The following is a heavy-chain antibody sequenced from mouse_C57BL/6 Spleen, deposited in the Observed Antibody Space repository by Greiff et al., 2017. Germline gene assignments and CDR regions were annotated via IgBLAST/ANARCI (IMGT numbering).Heavy chain of an antibody. Sequence: EVMLVESGAELVRPGASVKLSCTASGFNIKDDYMHWVKQRPEQGLEWIGWIDPENGDTEYASKFQGKATITADTSSNTAYLQLSSLTSEDTAVYYCTTPYYYGSSRFAYWGQGTLVTVSA. CDR1: GFNIKDDY. CDR3: TTPYYYGSSRFAY. J-gene: IGHJ3*01. D-gene: IGHD1-1*01. V-gene: IGHV14-4*01. CDR2: IDPENGDT.